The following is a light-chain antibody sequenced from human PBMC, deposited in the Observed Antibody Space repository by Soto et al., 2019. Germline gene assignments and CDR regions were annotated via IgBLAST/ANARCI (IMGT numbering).Light chain of an antibody. CDR2: GNS. J-gene: IGLJ1*01. Sequence: QSVLTQPPSVSGAPGQRVTISCTGSSSNIGAGYDVHWYQQLPGTAPKLLIYGNSNRHSGVPDRFSGSKSGTSASLAITGLQAEDEAAYYCQSYDRSLSGSYVFGTGTKLTVL. CDR3: QSYDRSLSGSYV. V-gene: IGLV1-40*01. CDR1: SSNIGAGYD.